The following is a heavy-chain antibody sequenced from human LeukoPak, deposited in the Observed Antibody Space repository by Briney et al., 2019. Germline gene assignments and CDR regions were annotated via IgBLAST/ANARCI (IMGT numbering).Heavy chain of an antibody. D-gene: IGHD6-6*01. V-gene: IGHV4-59*01. Sequence: SETPSLTCTVSGVSISSYYWSWIRRPPGKGLEWIGYIYYSGSTNYNPSLKSRVTISVDTSENQFSLKLSSVTAADTAVYYCARYSVAAYNWFDPWGQGTLVTVSS. J-gene: IGHJ5*02. CDR1: GVSISSYY. CDR2: IYYSGST. CDR3: ARYSVAAYNWFDP.